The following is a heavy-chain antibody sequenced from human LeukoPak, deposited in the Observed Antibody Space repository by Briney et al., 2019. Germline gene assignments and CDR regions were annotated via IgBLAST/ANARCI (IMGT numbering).Heavy chain of an antibody. Sequence: SETLSHTCIVSDDSFSAHYWRWIRQPPGKGLEWIGYISSIGSTNYNPSLKSRVTISVDTSKKQFSLKMTSVTAADTAVYYCARDPTTVTKGFDVWGQGTMVTVSS. V-gene: IGHV4-59*11. CDR2: ISSIGST. CDR3: ARDPTTVTKGFDV. CDR1: DDSFSAHY. J-gene: IGHJ3*01. D-gene: IGHD4-17*01.